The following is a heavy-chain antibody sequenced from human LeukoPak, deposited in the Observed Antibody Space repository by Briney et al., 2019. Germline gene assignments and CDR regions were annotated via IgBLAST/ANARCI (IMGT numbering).Heavy chain of an antibody. D-gene: IGHD3-10*01. V-gene: IGHV3-21*01. Sequence: SGGSLRLSCAASGFTFSSYSMNWVRQAPGKGLEWVSSISSSSGYIYYADSVKGRFTISRDNAKNSLYLQMNSLRAEDTAVYYCARDRSPYGSGSSDYWGQGTLVTVSS. CDR2: ISSSSGYI. CDR3: ARDRSPYGSGSSDY. J-gene: IGHJ4*02. CDR1: GFTFSSYS.